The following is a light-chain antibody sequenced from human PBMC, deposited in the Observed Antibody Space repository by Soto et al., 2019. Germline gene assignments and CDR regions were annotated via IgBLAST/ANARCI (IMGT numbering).Light chain of an antibody. Sequence: DIQLTQSPSFLSASVGDRVTITCRVSQPINSHLAWYQQKPGKAPKLLIYDASSLESGVPSRFSGSGSGTEFTLTISSLQPDDFATYYCQQYNSYWTFGEGTKVDIK. CDR3: QQYNSYWT. J-gene: IGKJ1*01. CDR1: QPINSH. CDR2: DAS. V-gene: IGKV1-5*01.